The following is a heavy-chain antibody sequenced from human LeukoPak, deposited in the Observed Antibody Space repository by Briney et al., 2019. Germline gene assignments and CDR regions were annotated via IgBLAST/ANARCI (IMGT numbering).Heavy chain of an antibody. V-gene: IGHV1-69*05. CDR3: ARNYDFWSGYSKAYYYYYMDV. Sequence: SVKVSCKASGGTFSSYAISWVRQAPGQGLEWMGGIIPIFGTANYAQKFQGRVTITTDESTSTAYMELSSLRSEDTAVYYCARNYDFWSGYSKAYYYYYMDVRGKGTTVTVSS. D-gene: IGHD3-3*01. CDR1: GGTFSSYA. CDR2: IIPIFGTA. J-gene: IGHJ6*03.